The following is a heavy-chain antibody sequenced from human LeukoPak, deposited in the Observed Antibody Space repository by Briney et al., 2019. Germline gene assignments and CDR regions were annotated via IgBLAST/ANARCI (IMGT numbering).Heavy chain of an antibody. D-gene: IGHD3-9*01. J-gene: IGHJ6*03. Sequence: GGSLRLSCAASGFTFSSYSMNWVRQAPGKGLEWVSSISSSSSYIYYADSVKGRFTISRDNAKNSLYLQMNSLRAEDTAVYYCAKDGGEYYDILTGYYPRLYYMDVWGKGTTVTISS. CDR2: ISSSSSYI. CDR1: GFTFSSYS. V-gene: IGHV3-21*04. CDR3: AKDGGEYYDILTGYYPRLYYMDV.